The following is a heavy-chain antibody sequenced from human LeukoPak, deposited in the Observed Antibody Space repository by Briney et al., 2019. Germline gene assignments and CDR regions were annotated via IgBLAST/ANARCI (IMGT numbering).Heavy chain of an antibody. CDR3: ARGWLQSGFDY. V-gene: IGHV4-4*07. Sequence: SETLSLTCTVSGGSISIYYWSWIRQPAGKGLEWIGRIYTSGCTNYNPSLKSRVTMSVDTSKNQFSLQLNSVTPEDTAVYYCARGWLQSGFDYWGQGTLVTVSS. D-gene: IGHD5-24*01. J-gene: IGHJ4*02. CDR2: IYTSGCT. CDR1: GGSISIYY.